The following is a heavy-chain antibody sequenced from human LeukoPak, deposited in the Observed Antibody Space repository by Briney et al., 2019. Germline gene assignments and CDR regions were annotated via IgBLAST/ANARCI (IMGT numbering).Heavy chain of an antibody. J-gene: IGHJ4*02. CDR1: GGSISSYY. D-gene: IGHD2-21*02. CDR2: IYYSGST. V-gene: IGHV4-59*08. Sequence: SETLSLTRTVSGGSISSYYWSWIRQPPGKGLEWIGYIYYSGSTNYNPSLKSRVTISVDTSKNQFSLKLSSVTAADTAVYYCARQDALVVTAFDYWGQGTLVTVSS. CDR3: ARQDALVVTAFDY.